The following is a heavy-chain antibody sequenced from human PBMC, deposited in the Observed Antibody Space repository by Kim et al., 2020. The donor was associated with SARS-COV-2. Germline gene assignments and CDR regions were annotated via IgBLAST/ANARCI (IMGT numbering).Heavy chain of an antibody. Sequence: GGSLRLSCSASAFTFSDYAMSWVRQAPGKGLEWVSSISASGGNTYYADSVGGRFNLSRDNSKNTLILQMNSLRGDDTAVYYCAKSNFAWGPDQINWNFDVWGRGALLTVSS. V-gene: IGHV3-23*01. J-gene: IGHJ2*01. CDR1: AFTFSDYA. CDR2: ISASGGNT. D-gene: IGHD3-9*01. CDR3: AKSNFAWGPDQINWNFDV.